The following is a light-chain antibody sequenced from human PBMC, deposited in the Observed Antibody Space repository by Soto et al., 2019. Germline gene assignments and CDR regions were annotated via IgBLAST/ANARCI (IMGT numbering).Light chain of an antibody. V-gene: IGKV1-5*03. J-gene: IGKJ1*01. CDR1: QTIDSW. CDR2: KAS. CDR3: QQYHIYSGT. Sequence: DIQMTQSPSTLSGSVGDRVTINCRASQTIDSWLAWYQQRPGKPPNLLIYKASTLASGVPSRFSGSGSGTEFSLTINSLQPDDFATYYCQQYHIYSGTFGQGTKVDIK.